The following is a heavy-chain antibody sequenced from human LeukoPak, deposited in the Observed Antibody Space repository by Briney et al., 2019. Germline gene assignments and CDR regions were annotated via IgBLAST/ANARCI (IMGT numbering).Heavy chain of an antibody. CDR2: IRYDGNSR. Sequence: GGSLRLSCVASGFSFRDYGIYWVRQAPGNGLEWLTFIRYDGNSRLYADSVRDRFTISRDDSRNTVYLQMSSLRPEGTALYYCARGGYDWGRDYWGQGALVTVSS. D-gene: IGHD3-16*01. J-gene: IGHJ4*02. CDR1: GFSFRDYG. V-gene: IGHV3-30*02. CDR3: ARGGYDWGRDY.